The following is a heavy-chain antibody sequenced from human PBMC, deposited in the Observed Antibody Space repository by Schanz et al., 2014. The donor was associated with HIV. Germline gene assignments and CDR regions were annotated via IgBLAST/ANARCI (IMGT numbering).Heavy chain of an antibody. CDR1: NGSISNYY. J-gene: IGHJ3*02. V-gene: IGHV4-59*01. D-gene: IGHD3-22*01. CDR2: VYYSGTS. CDR3: ARTVPRYDSSGSYPDAFDI. Sequence: QVQLQESGPGLVKPSETLSLTCTVSNGSISNYYWSWLRQPPGKGLEWIGHVYYSGTSIYNPSLKSRVTMSVDTSKNQFSLRLTSVAAADTAVYYCARTVPRYDSSGSYPDAFDIWGQGTMVTVSS.